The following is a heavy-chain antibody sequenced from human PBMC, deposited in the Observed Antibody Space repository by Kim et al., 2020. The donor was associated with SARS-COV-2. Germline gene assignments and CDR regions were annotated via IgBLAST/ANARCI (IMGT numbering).Heavy chain of an antibody. V-gene: IGHV3-9*01. D-gene: IGHD3-3*02. CDR3: AKASGPSVFDYFDY. CDR1: GFTFDDYA. J-gene: IGHJ4*02. Sequence: GGSLRLSCAASGFTFDDYAMHWVRQAPGKGLEWVSGISWNSGSIGYADSVKARFAISRDNAKNSLVLQMNSLRAEDTALYYCAKASGPSVFDYFDYWGQGTLVTVSS. CDR2: ISWNSGSI.